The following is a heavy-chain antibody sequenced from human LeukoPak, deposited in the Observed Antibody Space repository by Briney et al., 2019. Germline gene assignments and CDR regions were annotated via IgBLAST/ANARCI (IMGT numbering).Heavy chain of an antibody. Sequence: GASVKVSCKASGYTFTGYYMHWVRQAPGQGLEWMGWINPNSGGTNYAQKFQGRVTMTRDTSISTAYMELSRLRSDDTAVYYCARDSGYDMPLGEIWFDPWGQGTLVTVSS. CDR1: GYTFTGYY. V-gene: IGHV1-2*02. J-gene: IGHJ5*02. D-gene: IGHD5-12*01. CDR2: INPNSGGT. CDR3: ARDSGYDMPLGEIWFDP.